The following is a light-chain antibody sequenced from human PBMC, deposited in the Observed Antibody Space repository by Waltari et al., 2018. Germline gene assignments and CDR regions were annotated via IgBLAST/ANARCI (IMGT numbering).Light chain of an antibody. CDR2: KDD. Sequence: NFMLTQPHSVSESPGKTVTISCTRSSGSIASFYVQWFQQRPGSAPTTVIYKDDQRPSWFPDRFSGSIDSSSNSASLTFSGLRTDDDAEYYCQSYDSSNLVFGGGTKLTVL. J-gene: IGLJ2*01. CDR3: QSYDSSNLV. V-gene: IGLV6-57*04. CDR1: SGSIASFY.